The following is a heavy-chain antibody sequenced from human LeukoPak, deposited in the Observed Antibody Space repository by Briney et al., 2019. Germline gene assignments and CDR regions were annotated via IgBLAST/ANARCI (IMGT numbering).Heavy chain of an antibody. Sequence: GASVKVSCKASGGTFSSYAISWVRQAPGQGLEWMGRIIPILGTANYAQKFQGRVTITTDESTSTAYMELSSLRSEDTAVYYCARGRDDYSPMGGLGYYYYYMDVWGKGTTVTVSS. CDR2: IIPILGTA. CDR1: GGTFSSYA. V-gene: IGHV1-69*11. J-gene: IGHJ6*03. D-gene: IGHD4-11*01. CDR3: ARGRDDYSPMGGLGYYYYYMDV.